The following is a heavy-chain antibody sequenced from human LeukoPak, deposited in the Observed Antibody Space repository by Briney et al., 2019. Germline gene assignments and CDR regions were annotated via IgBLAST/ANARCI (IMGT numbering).Heavy chain of an antibody. D-gene: IGHD2-15*01. CDR1: GFTFSSYA. V-gene: IGHV3-23*01. Sequence: PGGSLRLSCAASGFTFSSYAMSWVRQAPGKGLEWVSAISGSGGSTYYADSVKGRFTISRDNSKNTLYLQMNSLRAEDTVVYYCAKDLRYCSGGSCSSYYYYGMDVWGQGTTVTVSS. CDR3: AKDLRYCSGGSCSSYYYYGMDV. CDR2: ISGSGGST. J-gene: IGHJ6*02.